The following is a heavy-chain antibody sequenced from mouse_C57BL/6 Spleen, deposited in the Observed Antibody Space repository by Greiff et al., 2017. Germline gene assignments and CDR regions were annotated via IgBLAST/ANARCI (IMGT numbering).Heavy chain of an antibody. CDR3: APYYGSSYWYFDV. D-gene: IGHD1-1*01. V-gene: IGHV1-55*01. Sequence: QVHLQQPGAELVRPGASVKMSCKASGYTFTSCWITWVKQRPGQGLEWIGDIYPGSGSTNYNEKFKSKATLTVDTSSSTAYMQLSSLTSEDSAVYYCAPYYGSSYWYFDVWGTGTTVTVSS. CDR1: GYTFTSCW. CDR2: IYPGSGST. J-gene: IGHJ1*03.